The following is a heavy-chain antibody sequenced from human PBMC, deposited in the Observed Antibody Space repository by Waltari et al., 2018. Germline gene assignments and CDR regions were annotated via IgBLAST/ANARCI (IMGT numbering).Heavy chain of an antibody. Sequence: QVQLQQWGAGLLKPSETLSLTCAVYGGSFSGYYWSWIRQPPGKGLEWIGEINHSGSTNYNPSLKSRVTISVDTSKNQFSLKLGSVTAADTAVYYCARAITIAAAGSYYYYMDVWGKGTTVTVSS. V-gene: IGHV4-34*01. CDR2: INHSGST. CDR1: GGSFSGYY. D-gene: IGHD6-13*01. J-gene: IGHJ6*03. CDR3: ARAITIAAAGSYYYYMDV.